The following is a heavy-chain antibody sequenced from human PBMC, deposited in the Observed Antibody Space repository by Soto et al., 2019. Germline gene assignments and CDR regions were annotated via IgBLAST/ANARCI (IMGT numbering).Heavy chain of an antibody. CDR2: INHSGST. Sequence: SETLSLTCSVYGGSFSGYYRSWSRQPPGKGLEWIGEINHSGSTNYNPSLKSRVTISVDTSKNQFSLKLSSVTAADTAVYYCARGCRDSSGYYALDYWGQGTPVTVSS. J-gene: IGHJ4*02. D-gene: IGHD3-22*01. CDR3: ARGCRDSSGYYALDY. V-gene: IGHV4-34*01. CDR1: GGSFSGYY.